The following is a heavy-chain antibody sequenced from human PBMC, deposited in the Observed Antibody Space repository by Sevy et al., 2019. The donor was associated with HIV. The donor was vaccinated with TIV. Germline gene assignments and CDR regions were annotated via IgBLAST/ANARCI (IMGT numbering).Heavy chain of an antibody. CDR2: IWYDGSNK. D-gene: IGHD5-18*01. CDR3: ARALVAMVISDAFDI. CDR1: GFTFSSYG. V-gene: IGHV3-33*01. J-gene: IGHJ3*02. Sequence: GGSLRLSCAASGFTFSSYGMHWVRQAPGKGLEWVAVIWYDGSNKYYADSVKGRFTISRDNSKITTYLQMNSLRAEDTAVYYCARALVAMVISDAFDIWGQGTMVTVSS.